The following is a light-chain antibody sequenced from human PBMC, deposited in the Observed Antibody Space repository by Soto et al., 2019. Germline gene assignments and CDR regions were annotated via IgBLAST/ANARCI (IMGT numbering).Light chain of an antibody. CDR3: SSYTSSSTVV. CDR2: EVS. V-gene: IGLV2-14*01. CDR1: SSDVGGYNY. J-gene: IGLJ3*02. Sequence: QSALTQPASVSGSPGQSITISCTGSSSDVGGYNYVSWYQHHPGKAPKLMIYEVSNRPSGVSNRFSGSKSDNTASLTISGLQSEHEADYYCSSYTSSSTVVFGGGTKLPVL.